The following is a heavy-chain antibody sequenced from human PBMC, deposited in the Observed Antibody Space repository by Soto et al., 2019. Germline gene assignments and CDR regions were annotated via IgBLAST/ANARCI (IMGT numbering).Heavy chain of an antibody. Sequence: ASVKVSCKAIGYSFTSHYMHWVRQAPGQGLEWMGTIYPGGSTYYADSVRGRFTISRDNSKNTLYLQMSSLRAEDTAVYYCATRPLLPGAPWGQGTMVTVSS. V-gene: IGHV1-46*04. CDR3: ATRPLLPGAP. CDR2: IYPGGST. CDR1: GYSFTSHY. D-gene: IGHD3-22*01. J-gene: IGHJ3*01.